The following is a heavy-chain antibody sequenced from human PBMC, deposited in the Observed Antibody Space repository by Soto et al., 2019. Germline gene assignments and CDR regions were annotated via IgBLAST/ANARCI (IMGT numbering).Heavy chain of an antibody. CDR1: GGTFSSYA. Sequence: QVQLVQSGAEVKKPGSSVKVSCKASGGTFSSYAISWVRQAPGQGLEWMGGIIPIFGTANYAQKFQGRVTITADESTSTAYMELSSLRAEDTAVYYCEREAKLSDLYYYDSSGYYYFDYWGQGTLVTVSS. J-gene: IGHJ4*02. V-gene: IGHV1-69*01. CDR3: EREAKLSDLYYYDSSGYYYFDY. CDR2: IIPIFGTA. D-gene: IGHD3-22*01.